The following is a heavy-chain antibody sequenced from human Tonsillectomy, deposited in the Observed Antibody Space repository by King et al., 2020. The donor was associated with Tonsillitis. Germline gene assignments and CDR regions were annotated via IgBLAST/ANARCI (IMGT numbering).Heavy chain of an antibody. V-gene: IGHV4-34*12. CDR1: GGSFSSYY. CDR2: IIHGGST. CDR3: ARSKSVPTGWFDL. Sequence: QVQLQQWGAGLLKPSETLSLTCAVYGGSFSSYYWSWIRQSPGQGLEYIGEIIHGGSTNYNPSLKSRVTMSVDTSKNQFSLKLNSVTAADTAVYYCARSKSVPTGWFDLWGPGTVVTVSS. D-gene: IGHD4-11*01. J-gene: IGHJ5*02.